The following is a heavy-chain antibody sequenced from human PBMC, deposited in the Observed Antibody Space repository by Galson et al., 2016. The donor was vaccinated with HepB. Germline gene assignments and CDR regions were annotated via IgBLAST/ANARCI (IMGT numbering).Heavy chain of an antibody. CDR2: ISYDGTYK. CDR3: PRAAVVGRYSYYFDY. Sequence: SLRLSCAASGFTFSRYAMHWVRQAPGKGLEWVAVISYDGTYKYYADSVKGRFTISRDNSKNTLYLQMTSLRPEDTAVYYCPRAAVVGRYSYYFDYWGQGTLVTVSS. CDR1: GFTFSRYA. J-gene: IGHJ4*02. V-gene: IGHV3-30-3*01. D-gene: IGHD4-23*01.